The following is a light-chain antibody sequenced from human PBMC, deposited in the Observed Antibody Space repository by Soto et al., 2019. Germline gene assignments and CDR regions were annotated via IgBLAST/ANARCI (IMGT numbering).Light chain of an antibody. CDR2: DTS. V-gene: IGKV3-11*01. CDR1: QSISSY. J-gene: IGKJ1*01. CDR3: QQRSNWPPWT. Sequence: EIVLTQSPATLSLSPGERATLSGRASQSISSYLAWYQQKPGQAPRLLIYDTSNRATGIPARFSGSGSGTDFTLTISSLEPEDFAVYYCQQRSNWPPWTFGQGNKVDIK.